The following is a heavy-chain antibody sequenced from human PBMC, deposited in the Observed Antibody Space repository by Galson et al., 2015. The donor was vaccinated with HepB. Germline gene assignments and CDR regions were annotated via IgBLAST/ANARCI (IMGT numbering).Heavy chain of an antibody. V-gene: IGHV3-33*01. CDR2: IWYDGSNK. CDR3: ARAPGFSGSYYSGWFDP. Sequence: SLRLSCAASGFTFSSYGMHWVRQAPGKGLEWVAVIWYDGSNKYYADSVKGRFTISRDNSKNTLYLQMNSLRAEDTAVYYCARAPGFSGSYYSGWFDPWGQGTLVTVCS. D-gene: IGHD1-26*01. CDR1: GFTFSSYG. J-gene: IGHJ5*02.